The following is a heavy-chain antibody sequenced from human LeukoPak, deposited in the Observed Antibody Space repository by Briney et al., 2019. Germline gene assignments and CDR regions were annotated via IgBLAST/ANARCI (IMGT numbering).Heavy chain of an antibody. V-gene: IGHV1-69*01. J-gene: IGHJ4*02. CDR1: GRTVSSHA. CDR2: IIPVFGTA. Sequence: SVKVSCKASGRTVSSHAISWVRQAPGQGLEWVGGIIPVFGTANYAQKSQGRVTITADDSTGTVYMELSSLRSEDTAVYYCARDGLAITGTTGYFDFWGQGTLVTVSS. CDR3: ARDGLAITGTTGYFDF. D-gene: IGHD1-7*01.